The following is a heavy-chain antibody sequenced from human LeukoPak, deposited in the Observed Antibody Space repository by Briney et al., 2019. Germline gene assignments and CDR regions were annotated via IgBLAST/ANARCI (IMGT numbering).Heavy chain of an antibody. CDR3: ARMVYSSSWYFDY. Sequence: SETLSLTCTVSGGSISSSSYYWGWIRQPPGKGLEWIGSIYYSGSTYYNPSLKSRVTISVDTSKNQFSLKLSSVTAADTAVYYCARMVYSSSWYFDYWGQGTLVTVCS. D-gene: IGHD6-13*01. J-gene: IGHJ4*02. CDR1: GGSISSSSYY. CDR2: IYYSGST. V-gene: IGHV4-39*07.